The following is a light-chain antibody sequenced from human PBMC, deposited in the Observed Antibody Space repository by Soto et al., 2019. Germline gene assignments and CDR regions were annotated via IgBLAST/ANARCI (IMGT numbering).Light chain of an antibody. V-gene: IGKV3-15*01. CDR3: QQRSNSPLT. CDR2: GAS. CDR1: QSVSSN. Sequence: IVMTQSPATVSVSTGERATLSCRASQSVSSNLAWYQQKPGQPPRLLIHGASTRATGIPARFSGSGSGTDCTLTISSLEPEDVEVYYCQQRSNSPLTFGGGTNVDIK. J-gene: IGKJ4*01.